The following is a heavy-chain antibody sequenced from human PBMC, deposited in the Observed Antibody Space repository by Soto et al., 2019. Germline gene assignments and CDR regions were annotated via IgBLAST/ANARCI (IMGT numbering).Heavy chain of an antibody. J-gene: IGHJ5*02. V-gene: IGHV3-48*01. D-gene: IGHD3-22*01. CDR2: ISSSSSTI. CDR1: GFTFSTYS. CDR3: SKDWNYYDSSGSPYNWFDP. Sequence: GGSLRLSCAASGFTFSTYSMNWVRQAPGKGLEWVSYISSSSSTIFYTDSVKGRFTVSRDNAKNSLYLQMNSLRAEDTAVYYCSKDWNYYDSSGSPYNWFDPWGQGTLVTVSS.